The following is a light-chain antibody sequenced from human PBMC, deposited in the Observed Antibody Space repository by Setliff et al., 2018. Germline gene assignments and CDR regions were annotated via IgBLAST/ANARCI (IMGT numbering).Light chain of an antibody. Sequence: QSVLTQPPSASGTPGQRVTISCSGSSSNIGSNTVNWYQQLPGTAPKLLIYSNNQRPSGVPDRFSGSESGTSASLAISGLQSEDETGYYCVLWDDSLSGPYVFGTGTKVTVL. V-gene: IGLV1-44*01. CDR3: VLWDDSLSGPYV. CDR1: SSNIGSNT. J-gene: IGLJ1*01. CDR2: SNN.